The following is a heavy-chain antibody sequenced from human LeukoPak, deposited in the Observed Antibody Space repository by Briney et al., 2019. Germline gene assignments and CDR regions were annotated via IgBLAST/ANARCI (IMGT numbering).Heavy chain of an antibody. Sequence: GGSLRLSCAASGFTFSSYAMHWVRQAPGKGLEWVAVISYDGSNKYYADSVKGRFTISRDNSKNTLYLQMNSLRAEDTAVYCCARDRVGVPSYWGQGTLVTVSS. V-gene: IGHV3-30-3*01. J-gene: IGHJ4*02. D-gene: IGHD1-26*01. CDR3: ARDRVGVPSY. CDR2: ISYDGSNK. CDR1: GFTFSSYA.